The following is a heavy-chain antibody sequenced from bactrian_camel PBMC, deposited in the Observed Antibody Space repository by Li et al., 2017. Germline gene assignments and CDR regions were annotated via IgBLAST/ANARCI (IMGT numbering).Heavy chain of an antibody. J-gene: IGHJ4*01. CDR1: GLTTSSSG. Sequence: VQLVESGGGSVQPGGSLTLSCSASGLTTSSSGMGWYRQVPGNECEFVSTIWTDGTIAYAESAKARFTISEDNAKNIMYLEMNDLKPEDTAMYFCAANDFGRSALGWILTCPYNFRGQGTQVTVS. CDR2: IWTDGTI. D-gene: IGHD1*01. V-gene: IGHV3S9*01. CDR3: AANDFGRSALGWILTCPYNF.